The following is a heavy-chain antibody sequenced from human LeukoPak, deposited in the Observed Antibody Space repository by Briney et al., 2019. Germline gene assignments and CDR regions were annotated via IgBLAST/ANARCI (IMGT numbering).Heavy chain of an antibody. Sequence: SETLSLTCAVYGGSFSGYYWSWIRQPPGKGLEWIGEINHSGSTNYNPSLKSRVTISVDTSKNQFSLKLSSVTAADTAVYYCARGYEGATSHFDYWGQGTLVTVSS. V-gene: IGHV4-34*01. CDR3: ARGYEGATSHFDY. CDR1: GGSFSGYY. J-gene: IGHJ4*02. D-gene: IGHD1-26*01. CDR2: INHSGST.